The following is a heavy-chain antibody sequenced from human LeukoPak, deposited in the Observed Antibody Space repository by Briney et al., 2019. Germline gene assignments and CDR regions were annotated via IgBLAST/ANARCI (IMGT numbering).Heavy chain of an antibody. CDR1: GFTFSTYA. J-gene: IGHJ4*02. Sequence: GGSLRLSCAASGFTFSTYAMSWVRQAPGKGLEWVSSIRSGGNTYYADSAKGRFTISRDNSKNTLFLQLNSLRAEDTAVYYCARKGGLGYYDSSGYPDYWGQGTLVTVSS. CDR3: ARKGGLGYYDSSGYPDY. D-gene: IGHD3-22*01. V-gene: IGHV3-23*01. CDR2: IRSGGNT.